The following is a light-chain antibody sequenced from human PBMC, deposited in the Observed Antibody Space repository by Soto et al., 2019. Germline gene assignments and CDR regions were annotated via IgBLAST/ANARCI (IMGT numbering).Light chain of an antibody. J-gene: IGLJ1*01. Sequence: QSALTQPASVSGSPGQSITISCTGTSSDVGSYNLVSWFQQYPGKAPKIMIYGDTKRPSGVSNRFSGSKSGNTASLTISGLQADDEADYYCCSYASGSTYVFGTGTKVTVL. CDR2: GDT. CDR1: SSDVGSYNL. V-gene: IGLV2-23*01. CDR3: CSYASGSTYV.